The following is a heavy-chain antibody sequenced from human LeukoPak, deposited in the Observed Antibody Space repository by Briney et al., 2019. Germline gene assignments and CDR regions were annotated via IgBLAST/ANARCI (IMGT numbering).Heavy chain of an antibody. J-gene: IGHJ4*02. Sequence: ASVKVSCKASGYTFTGYYIHWVRQAPGQGLEWMGWINPNSVGRNYAQKFQGRVTMTRDTSISTAYMELRSLRSDDTAVYYCTREDGRYLKNFDYWGQGTLVTASS. V-gene: IGHV1-2*02. CDR3: TREDGRYLKNFDY. D-gene: IGHD1-26*01. CDR1: GYTFTGYY. CDR2: INPNSVGR.